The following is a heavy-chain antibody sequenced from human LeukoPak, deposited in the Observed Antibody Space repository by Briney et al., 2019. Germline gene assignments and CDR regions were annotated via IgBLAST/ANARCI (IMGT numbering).Heavy chain of an antibody. CDR2: INGDGSST. J-gene: IGHJ4*02. CDR1: GFTFSSYW. V-gene: IGHV3-74*01. D-gene: IGHD1-26*01. Sequence: GGSLRLSCAASGFTFSSYWMRWLRHAPGKGLVWVSRINGDGSSTSSADSVKGRFTISRDNAKNTLYLQMNSLRADDTAVYYCAADVMGARDNWGQGTLVTVSS. CDR3: AADVMGARDN.